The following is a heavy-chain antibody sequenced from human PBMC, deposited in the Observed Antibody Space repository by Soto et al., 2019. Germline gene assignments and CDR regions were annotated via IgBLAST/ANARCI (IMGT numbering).Heavy chain of an antibody. CDR1: GGSVSSGSYY. Sequence: SETLSLTCTVSGGSVSSGSYYWSWIRQPPGKGLEWIGYIYYSGSTNYNPSLKSRVTISVDTSKNQFSLKLSSVTAADTAVYYCARFPLTYYYDSSGFPMAYWGQGTLVTVSS. V-gene: IGHV4-61*01. CDR2: IYYSGST. CDR3: ARFPLTYYYDSSGFPMAY. D-gene: IGHD3-22*01. J-gene: IGHJ4*02.